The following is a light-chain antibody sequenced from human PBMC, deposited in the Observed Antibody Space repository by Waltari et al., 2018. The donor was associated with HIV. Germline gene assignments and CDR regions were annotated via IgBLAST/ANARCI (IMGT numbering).Light chain of an antibody. CDR2: GAS. V-gene: IGKV3-20*01. CDR1: LSVRSNY. J-gene: IGKJ3*01. CDR3: QQYTNSAFT. Sequence: DIVLTQSPGTLSLSPGQRATISCRASLSVRSNYLAWYQQKPGQAPRLLVYGASTRATGIPDSFSGSGSGTDFTLTISRLEPEDFAVYYCQQYTNSAFTFGPGTKVDIK.